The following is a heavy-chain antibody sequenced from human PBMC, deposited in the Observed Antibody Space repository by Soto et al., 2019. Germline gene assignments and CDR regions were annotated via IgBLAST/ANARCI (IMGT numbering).Heavy chain of an antibody. Sequence: QVQLVQSGAEVKKPGASVKVSCKASGYTFTSYDINWVRQATGQGLEWMGWMNPNSGNTGYAQKFQGRVTMTRNTSTSTAYMELSSLRSEDTAVYYCAGRPRVPRPDYYFDYWGQGTLVTVSS. CDR1: GYTFTSYD. V-gene: IGHV1-8*01. CDR2: MNPNSGNT. D-gene: IGHD2-2*01. CDR3: AGRPRVPRPDYYFDY. J-gene: IGHJ4*02.